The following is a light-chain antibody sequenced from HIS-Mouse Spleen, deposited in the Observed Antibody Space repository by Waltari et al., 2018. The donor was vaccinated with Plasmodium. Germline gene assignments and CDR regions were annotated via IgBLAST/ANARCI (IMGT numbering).Light chain of an antibody. CDR3: QQYGSSPRT. CDR2: GSS. CDR1: PSVSSSY. V-gene: IGKV3-20*01. J-gene: IGKJ1*01. Sequence: VLTQSPGTLSLSPGERATLSCRARPSVSSSYLAWYQQKPGQAPRLLIYGSSSRATGIPDRFSGSGSGTDFTLTISRLEPEDFAVYYCQQYGSSPRTFGQGTKVEIK.